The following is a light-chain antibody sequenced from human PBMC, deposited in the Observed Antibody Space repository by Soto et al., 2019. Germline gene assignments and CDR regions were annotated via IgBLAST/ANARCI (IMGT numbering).Light chain of an antibody. Sequence: QSVLTQSPSASASLGASVKITCTLSSGHSNYAIAWHQQQPEKGPRYLMRVNNDGSHTKGDGIPDRFSGSSSGAERYLIISSLQSEDEADYYCQTWGAGFRVFGGGTKVTVL. CDR3: QTWGAGFRV. J-gene: IGLJ3*02. V-gene: IGLV4-69*01. CDR1: SGHSNYA. CDR2: VNNDGSH.